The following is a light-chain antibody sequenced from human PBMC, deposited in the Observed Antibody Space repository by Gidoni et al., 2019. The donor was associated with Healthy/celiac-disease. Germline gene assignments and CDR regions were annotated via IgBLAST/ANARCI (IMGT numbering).Light chain of an antibody. CDR1: RSHIGAGYD. CDR2: GNS. V-gene: IGLV1-40*01. J-gene: IGLJ2*01. CDR3: QSYDSSLSGVV. Sequence: SRSHIGAGYDVHWYQQLPGTAPKRLIYGNSNRPSGVPDRFSGSKSGTSASLAITGLQAEDEADYYCQSYDSSLSGVVFGGGTKLTVL.